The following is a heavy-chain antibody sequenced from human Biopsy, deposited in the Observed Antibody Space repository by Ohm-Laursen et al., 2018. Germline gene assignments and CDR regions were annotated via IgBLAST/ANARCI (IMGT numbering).Heavy chain of an antibody. J-gene: IGHJ4*02. CDR1: GVSINGGRYY. CDR3: ARLGSGDYFPTFFDF. CDR2: LFYSANT. D-gene: IGHD5-12*01. V-gene: IGHV4-31*03. Sequence: TLSLTCTVSGVSINGGRYYWNWIRHHPGKGLEWIGDLFYSANTYYNPSLKSRVTISVDTSKNQFSLKLSSVTAADTAVYYCARLGSGDYFPTFFDFWGQGALVTVSS.